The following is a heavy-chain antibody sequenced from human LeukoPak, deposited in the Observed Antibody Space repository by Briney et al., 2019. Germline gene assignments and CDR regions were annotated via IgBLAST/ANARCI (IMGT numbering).Heavy chain of an antibody. V-gene: IGHV3-23*01. D-gene: IGHD6-13*01. J-gene: IGHJ4*02. CDR1: GFTLSSHA. CDR2: FSESSGSA. Sequence: GGSLRLSCAASGFTLSSHAMSWVRQAPGKGLEWISTFSESSGSAHYADSVKGRFTNSRDISKNTLYLQMNSLRAEDTAVYYCARDPSRSWWGYFDYWGQGALVTVSS. CDR3: ARDPSRSWWGYFDY.